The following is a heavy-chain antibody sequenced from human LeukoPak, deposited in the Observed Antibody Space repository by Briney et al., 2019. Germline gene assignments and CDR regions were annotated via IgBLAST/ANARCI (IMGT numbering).Heavy chain of an antibody. CDR1: GYTLTELS. V-gene: IGHV1-24*01. CDR3: ATVGDASPYYDFWSGSYLFDY. CDR2: FDPEDGET. Sequence: GASVKVSCKVSGYTLTELSMHWVRQAPGKGLEWMGGFDPEDGETIYAQKFQGRVTMTEDTSTDTACMELSSLRSEDTAVYYCATVGDASPYYDFWSGSYLFDYWGQGTLVTVSS. J-gene: IGHJ4*02. D-gene: IGHD3-3*01.